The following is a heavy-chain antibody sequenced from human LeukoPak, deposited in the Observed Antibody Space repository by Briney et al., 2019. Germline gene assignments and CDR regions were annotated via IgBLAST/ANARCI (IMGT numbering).Heavy chain of an antibody. D-gene: IGHD6-13*01. Sequence: GASVKVSCKASGYTFTNYGISWVRQAPGQGLEWMGWISAYSGDRDYGQQVQGRVTMTKDTSTSTAYMELWSLRSDDTAVYFCARDRIAAADRYGMDVWGQGTTVTVSS. CDR1: GYTFTNYG. J-gene: IGHJ6*02. CDR3: ARDRIAAADRYGMDV. V-gene: IGHV1-18*01. CDR2: ISAYSGDR.